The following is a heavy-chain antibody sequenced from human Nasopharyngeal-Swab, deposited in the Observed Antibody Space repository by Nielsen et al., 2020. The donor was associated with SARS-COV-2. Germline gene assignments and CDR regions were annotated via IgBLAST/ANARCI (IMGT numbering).Heavy chain of an antibody. V-gene: IGHV3-23*01. J-gene: IGHJ3*02. CDR2: ISGSGAST. CDR1: GFTFGTFA. D-gene: IGHD6-19*01. CDR3: VKKGQQWLADDAFDT. Sequence: GESLKISCGTSGFTFGTFAMGWVRQASGKGLEWVSVISGSGASTYYEDSVKGRFVISRDNSKNNLYLQMNNLKVEDAAIYYCVKKGQQWLADDAFDTWGQGTLVTISS.